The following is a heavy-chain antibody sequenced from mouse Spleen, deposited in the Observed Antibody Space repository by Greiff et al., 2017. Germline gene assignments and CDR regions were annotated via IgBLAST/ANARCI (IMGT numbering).Heavy chain of an antibody. CDR1: GFTFSSYG. CDR2: ISSGGSYT. D-gene: IGHD1-1*01. V-gene: IGHV5-6*01. Sequence: EVKLMESGGDLVKPGGSLKLSCAASGFTFSSYGMSWVRQTPDKRLEWVATISSGGSYTYYPDSVKGRFTISRDNAKNTLYLQMSSLKSEDTAMYYCARHDHYYGSSYRYFDVWGTGTTVTVSS. J-gene: IGHJ1*03. CDR3: ARHDHYYGSSYRYFDV.